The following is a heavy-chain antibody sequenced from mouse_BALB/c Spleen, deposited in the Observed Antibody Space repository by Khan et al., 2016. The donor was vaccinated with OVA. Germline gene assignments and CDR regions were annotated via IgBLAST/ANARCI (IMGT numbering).Heavy chain of an antibody. CDR3: AIIFYGYDWFAY. J-gene: IGHJ3*01. CDR2: IWSDGNT. Sequence: VQLQESGPGLVAPSQSLSIACTVSGSASTNYGVSWARQTPGKGLEWLGVIWSDGNTNYHSSLKSRLTNTRDNSKSQVLLKLNSLQTDDTATYYCAIIFYGYDWFAYWGQGTLVTVSA. CDR1: GSASTNYG. V-gene: IGHV2-3*01. D-gene: IGHD2-2*01.